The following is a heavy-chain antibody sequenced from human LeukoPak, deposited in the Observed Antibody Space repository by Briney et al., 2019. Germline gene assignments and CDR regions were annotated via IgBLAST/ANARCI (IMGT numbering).Heavy chain of an antibody. CDR3: SRVRGYSYGYGDY. Sequence: PGRSLRLSCTASGFTFGDYAMSWVRQAPGKGLEWVGFIRSKAYGGTTEYAASVKGRFTISRDDSKSIAYLQVNSLKTEDTAVYYCSRVRGYSYGYGDYWGQGTLVTASA. CDR2: IRSKAYGGTT. CDR1: GFTFGDYA. J-gene: IGHJ4*02. D-gene: IGHD5-18*01. V-gene: IGHV3-49*04.